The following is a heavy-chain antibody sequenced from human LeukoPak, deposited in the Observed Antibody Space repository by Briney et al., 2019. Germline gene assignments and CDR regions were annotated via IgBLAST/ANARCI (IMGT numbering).Heavy chain of an antibody. D-gene: IGHD4-17*01. J-gene: IGHJ3*02. CDR3: AKDGRDYGDYAGDAFDI. V-gene: IGHV3-30*18. CDR1: GFTFSSYG. Sequence: GRSLRLSCAASGFTFSSYGMHWVRQAPGTGLEGWAVISYDGSNKDYADSVKGRFTISRDNSKNTLYLQMNSLRAEDTAVYYCAKDGRDYGDYAGDAFDIWGQGTMVTVSS. CDR2: ISYDGSNK.